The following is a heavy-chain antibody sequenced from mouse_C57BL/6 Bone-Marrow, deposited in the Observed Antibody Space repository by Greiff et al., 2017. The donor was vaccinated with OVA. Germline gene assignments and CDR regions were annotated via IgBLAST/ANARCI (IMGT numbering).Heavy chain of an antibody. J-gene: IGHJ3*01. CDR1: GYTFTSYW. CDR2: IDPSDSYT. V-gene: IGHV1-50*01. D-gene: IGHD2-2*01. CDR3: AGVTTPQFAY. Sequence: QVQLKQPGAELVKPGASVKLSCKASGYTFTSYWMQWVKQRPGQGLEWIGEIDPSDSYTNYNQQFKGKATLTVDTSSSTAYMQLSSLTSEDSAVYYCAGVTTPQFAYWGQGTLVTVSA.